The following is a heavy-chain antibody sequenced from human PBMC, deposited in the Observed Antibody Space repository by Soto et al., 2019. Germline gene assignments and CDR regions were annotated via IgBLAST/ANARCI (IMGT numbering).Heavy chain of an antibody. Sequence: GGPLRLSSTAAGFTSSSYGRHCVRQATGKGLEWVSAIGTAGDTYYPGSVKGRFTISRENAKNSLYLQMNSLRAEDTAVYYCAGGGQLQLQVRGMEVWGQGSTVTVSS. J-gene: IGHJ6*02. CDR3: AGGGQLQLQVRGMEV. V-gene: IGHV3-13*01. CDR2: IGTAGDT. CDR1: GFTSSSYG. D-gene: IGHD1-1*01.